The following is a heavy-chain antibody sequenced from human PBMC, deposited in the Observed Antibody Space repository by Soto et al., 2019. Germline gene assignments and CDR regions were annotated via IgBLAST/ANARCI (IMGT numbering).Heavy chain of an antibody. CDR1: DYTFTRSG. V-gene: IGHV1-18*01. J-gene: IGHJ4*02. Sequence: ASVTVSCKASDYTFTRSGISWVRQAPGQGPEWMGWISSYNGDTNYAQKFQGRVTITRDTSASTAYMELSSLRSEDTAVYYCASESYGGEFDYWGQGTLVTVSS. CDR3: ASESYGGEFDY. CDR2: ISSYNGDT. D-gene: IGHD4-17*01.